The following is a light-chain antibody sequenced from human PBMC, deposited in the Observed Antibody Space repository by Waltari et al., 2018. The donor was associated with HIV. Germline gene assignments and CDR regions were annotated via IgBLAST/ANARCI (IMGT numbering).Light chain of an antibody. CDR3: MQALQTPYT. J-gene: IGKJ2*01. Sequence: DSVMNQSPLSLPVTAGEPDSISCRSSQRLLHSNGYNYLDWYLQTPGQSPQLLIYLGSNRASGVPDMFSGSGSGTDFTLKISRVEAEDVGVYYCMQALQTPYTFGQGTKLEIK. CDR1: QRLLHSNGYNY. V-gene: IGKV2-28*01. CDR2: LGS.